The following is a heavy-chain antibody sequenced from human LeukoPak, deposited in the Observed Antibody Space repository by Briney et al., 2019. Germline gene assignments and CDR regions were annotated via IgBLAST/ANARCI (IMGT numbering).Heavy chain of an antibody. D-gene: IGHD3-22*01. J-gene: IGHJ4*02. Sequence: KAGGSLRLSCAASGFTFSSYSMNWVRQAPGKGLEWVSSISSSSSYIYYADSVKGRFTISRDNAKSSLYLQMNSLRAEDTAVYYCARAYYYDSSGYPYYFDYWGQGTLVTVSS. CDR2: ISSSSSYI. CDR1: GFTFSSYS. V-gene: IGHV3-21*01. CDR3: ARAYYYDSSGYPYYFDY.